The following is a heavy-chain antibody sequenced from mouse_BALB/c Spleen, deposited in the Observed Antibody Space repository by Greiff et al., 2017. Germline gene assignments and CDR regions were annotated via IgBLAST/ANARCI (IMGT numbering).Heavy chain of an antibody. Sequence: QVQLQQSGAELAKPGASVKMSCKASGYTFTSYWMHWVKQRPGQGLEWIGYINPSTGYTEYNQKFKDKATLTADKSSSTAYMRLSSLTSEDSAVYYCARSGDYDDGYFDDWGQGTTLTGSS. CDR1: GYTFTSYW. CDR2: INPSTGYT. V-gene: IGHV1-7*01. D-gene: IGHD2-4*01. J-gene: IGHJ2*01. CDR3: ARSGDYDDGYFDD.